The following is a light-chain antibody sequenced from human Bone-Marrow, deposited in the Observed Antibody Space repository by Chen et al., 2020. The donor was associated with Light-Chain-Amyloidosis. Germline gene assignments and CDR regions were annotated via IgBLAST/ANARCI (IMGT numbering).Light chain of an antibody. CDR1: NIGTTS. Sequence: SYVLTQPSSVSVAPGQTGTIACGGNNIGTTSVHWYQQTPGQAPLLVVYDDSDRPSGIPERLSGSNSGNTATLTSIRVEAGDEAGYYCQVWDRSSDRPVFGGGTKLTVL. V-gene: IGLV3-21*02. CDR3: QVWDRSSDRPV. J-gene: IGLJ3*02. CDR2: DDS.